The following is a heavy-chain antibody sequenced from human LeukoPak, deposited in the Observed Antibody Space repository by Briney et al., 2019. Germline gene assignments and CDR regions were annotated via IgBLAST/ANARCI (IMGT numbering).Heavy chain of an antibody. J-gene: IGHJ4*02. Sequence: ASVKVSCKVSGHTLSGLSMHWVRQAPGQGLQWMGGFDPGDDKTIYAQSFQGRVTMIEDTSTDTAYMELSNLRSEDTAIYYCATDLATIVTVTNYWGQGTLVTVSS. V-gene: IGHV1-24*01. CDR3: ATDLATIVTVTNY. CDR2: FDPGDDKT. D-gene: IGHD5-24*01. CDR1: GHTLSGLS.